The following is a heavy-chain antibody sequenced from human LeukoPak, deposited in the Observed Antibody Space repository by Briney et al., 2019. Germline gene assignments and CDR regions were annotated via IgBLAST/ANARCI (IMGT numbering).Heavy chain of an antibody. CDR3: ARDSGGYCIGDSCYRLVTEYFQH. Sequence: GASVKVSCKTSGYTFTSYGISWVRQAPAQGLEWMGWISAYNGNTNYAQKLQGRVTMTTDTSTSTANMELRSLRSDDTAVYYCARDSGGYCIGDSCYRLVTEYFQHWGQGTLVTVSS. CDR1: GYTFTSYG. CDR2: ISAYNGNT. D-gene: IGHD2-15*01. J-gene: IGHJ1*01. V-gene: IGHV1-18*01.